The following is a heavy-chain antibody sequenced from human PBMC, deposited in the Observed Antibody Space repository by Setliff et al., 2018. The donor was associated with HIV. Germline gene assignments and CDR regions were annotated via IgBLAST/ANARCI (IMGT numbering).Heavy chain of an antibody. CDR1: GGSFSGYY. J-gene: IGHJ4*02. CDR2: INHSGST. CDR3: AREKGYSDTRGHYYGGVFEN. D-gene: IGHD3-22*01. Sequence: SETLSLTCAVYGGSFSGYYWSWIRQPPGKGLEWIGEINHSGSTDYNPSLKSRVTIAVDTSKNQLSLKLRSVTAADTAVYYCAREKGYSDTRGHYYGGVFENCGQGTLVTVSS. V-gene: IGHV4-34*01.